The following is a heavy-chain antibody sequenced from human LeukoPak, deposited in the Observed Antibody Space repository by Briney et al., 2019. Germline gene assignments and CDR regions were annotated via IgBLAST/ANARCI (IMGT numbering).Heavy chain of an antibody. V-gene: IGHV3-11*06. CDR3: ASSTVVTQYYFDY. CDR1: GFTFSDYY. D-gene: IGHD4-23*01. Sequence: GGSLRLSCAASGFTFSDYYMSWIRQAPGKGLEWVSYISSSSSYTNYADSVKGRFTISRDNAKNSLYLQMNSLRAEDTAVYYCASSTVVTQYYFDYWGQGTLVTVSS. J-gene: IGHJ4*02. CDR2: ISSSSSYT.